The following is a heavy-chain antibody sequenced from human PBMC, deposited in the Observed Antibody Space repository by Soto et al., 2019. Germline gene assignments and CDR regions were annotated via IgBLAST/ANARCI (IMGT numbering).Heavy chain of an antibody. J-gene: IGHJ5*02. CDR3: ALRAYCGGDCYWFDP. Sequence: AAVNVSCKASGYTFTSYGISWVRQAPGQGLEWMGWISAYNGNTNYAQKLQGRVTMTTDTSTSTAYMELRSLRSDDTAVYYCALRAYCGGDCYWFDPWGQGTLVTVSS. CDR2: ISAYNGNT. V-gene: IGHV1-18*01. D-gene: IGHD2-21*02. CDR1: GYTFTSYG.